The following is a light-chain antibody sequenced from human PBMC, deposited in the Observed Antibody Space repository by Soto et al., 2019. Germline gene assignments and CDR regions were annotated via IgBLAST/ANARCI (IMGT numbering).Light chain of an antibody. V-gene: IGLV2-11*01. CDR2: DVS. CDR3: CSYAGSYTFGA. J-gene: IGLJ2*01. CDR1: SSDVGGYNY. Sequence: QPVLTQPRSVSGSPGQSVTISCTGTSSDVGGYNYVSWYQQHPGKAPKLMIYDVSERPSGVPDRFSGSKSGNTASLTISGLRAEDEADYYCCSYAGSYTFGAFGGGTKLTVL.